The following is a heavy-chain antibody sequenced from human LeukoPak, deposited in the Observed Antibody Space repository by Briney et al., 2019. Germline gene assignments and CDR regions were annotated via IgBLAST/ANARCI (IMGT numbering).Heavy chain of an antibody. CDR2: FDPEDGET. D-gene: IGHD2-2*01. V-gene: IGHV1-24*01. CDR1: GYTLTELS. J-gene: IGHJ4*02. CDR3: ALGYCSSTSCPPGDY. Sequence: GASVNASCKVSGYTLTELSMHWVRQAPGKGVEWMGGFDPEDGETIYAQKFQGRVTMTEDTSTDTAYMELSSLRSEDTAVYYCALGYCSSTSCPPGDYWGQGTLVTVSS.